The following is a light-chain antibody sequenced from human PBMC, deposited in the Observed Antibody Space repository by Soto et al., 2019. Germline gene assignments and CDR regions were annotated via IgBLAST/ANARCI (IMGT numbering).Light chain of an antibody. Sequence: SYELTQPPSVSVSPGQTASITCSGDKLGDKYACWYQQKPGQSPVLVIYQDTKRPSGIPERFSGSNSGNTATLTISGTQALDEADYYCQPRDSSIVVFGGGTKLTLL. V-gene: IGLV3-1*01. J-gene: IGLJ2*01. CDR2: QDT. CDR1: KLGDKY. CDR3: QPRDSSIVV.